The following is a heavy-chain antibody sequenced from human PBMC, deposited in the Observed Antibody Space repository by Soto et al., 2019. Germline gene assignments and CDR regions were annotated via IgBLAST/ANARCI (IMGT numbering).Heavy chain of an antibody. V-gene: IGHV1-18*01. J-gene: IGHJ6*02. CDR1: GYTFTSYG. CDR3: ARETRRYDFWSGYYPDGLPYGMDV. D-gene: IGHD3-3*01. Sequence: ASVKVSCKASGYTFTSYGISWVRQAPGQGLEWMGWISAYNGNTNYAQKLQGRVTMTTDTSTSTAYMELRSLRSDDTAVYYCARETRRYDFWSGYYPDGLPYGMDVWGQGTTVTVSS. CDR2: ISAYNGNT.